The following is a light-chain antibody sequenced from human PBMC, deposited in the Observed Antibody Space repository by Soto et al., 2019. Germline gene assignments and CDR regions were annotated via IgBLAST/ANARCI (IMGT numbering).Light chain of an antibody. J-gene: IGKJ2*01. Sequence: EIVLTQSPATLSLSPGERATLSCRASQSVSSYLAWYQQKPGQAPRRLIYDASYRATGIPARFSGSGSGTDFTLTISSLEPEDFAVYYCQQRSNWPYTFGQGTKVEIK. CDR1: QSVSSY. CDR3: QQRSNWPYT. CDR2: DAS. V-gene: IGKV3-11*01.